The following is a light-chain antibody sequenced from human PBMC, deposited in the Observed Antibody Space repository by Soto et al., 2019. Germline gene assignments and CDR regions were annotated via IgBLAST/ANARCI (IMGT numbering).Light chain of an antibody. CDR3: QQYGSSIT. CDR1: QSVSNNY. Sequence: EIVLTQSPGTLSLSPGERATLSFMASQSVSNNYLAWYQHKPGQAPRLLIYGTSSRATGIPDRFSGSGSGTDFTLTISRLEPEDFAVYYCQQYGSSITFGQGTKVDIK. J-gene: IGKJ1*01. V-gene: IGKV3-20*01. CDR2: GTS.